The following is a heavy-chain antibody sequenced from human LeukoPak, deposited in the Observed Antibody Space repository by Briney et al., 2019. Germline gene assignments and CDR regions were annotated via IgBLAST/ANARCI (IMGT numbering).Heavy chain of an antibody. V-gene: IGHV4-38-2*01. J-gene: IGHJ4*02. Sequence: SETLSLTCAVSTYSISSGYHWGWIRPPPGKGLEWIGNIYRSGSTYYNASLKSRVTISVDTSKNQFSLKLSSVTAADTAVYYCARVDWTFDYWGPGTPVTVSS. CDR2: IYRSGST. D-gene: IGHD3/OR15-3a*01. CDR3: ARVDWTFDY. CDR1: TYSISSGYH.